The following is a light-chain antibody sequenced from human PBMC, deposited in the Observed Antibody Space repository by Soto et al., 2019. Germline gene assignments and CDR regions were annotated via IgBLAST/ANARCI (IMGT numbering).Light chain of an antibody. CDR3: SSYAGSTPYV. CDR2: EVS. Sequence: QSVLTQPPSASGSPGQSVTISCTGTSSDVGGYNYVSWYQQHPGKAPKLMIYEVSKRPSGVPDRFSGSKSGNTASLPVSGLQAEDEADYYCSSYAGSTPYVFGTGTKLTVL. J-gene: IGLJ1*01. V-gene: IGLV2-8*01. CDR1: SSDVGGYNY.